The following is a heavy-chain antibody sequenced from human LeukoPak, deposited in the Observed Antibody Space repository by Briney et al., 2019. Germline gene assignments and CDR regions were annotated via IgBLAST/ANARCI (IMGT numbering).Heavy chain of an antibody. V-gene: IGHV3-48*04. CDR2: ISSSSSTI. CDR1: GFTFSSYG. J-gene: IGHJ4*02. Sequence: PGGSLRLSCASSGFTFSSYGMHWVRQAPGKGLEWVSYISSSSSTIYYADSVKGRFTISRDNAKNSLYLQMNSLRAEDTAVYYCARRSGNYAEALYYFDYWGQGTLVTVSS. CDR3: ARRSGNYAEALYYFDY. D-gene: IGHD1-26*01.